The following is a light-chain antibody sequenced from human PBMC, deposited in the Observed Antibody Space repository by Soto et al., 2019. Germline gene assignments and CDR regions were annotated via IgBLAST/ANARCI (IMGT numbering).Light chain of an antibody. V-gene: IGKV3-20*01. CDR2: GAS. CDR3: QQYGSSPPIT. Sequence: EIVLTQSPGTLSLSPGERATLSCRASQSVSSSYLAWYQQKPGQAPRLLIYGASSGATGIPDRFSGSGSGTGFTLTISRLEPEDFAVYYCQQYGSSPPITFGQGTRLEIK. CDR1: QSVSSSY. J-gene: IGKJ5*01.